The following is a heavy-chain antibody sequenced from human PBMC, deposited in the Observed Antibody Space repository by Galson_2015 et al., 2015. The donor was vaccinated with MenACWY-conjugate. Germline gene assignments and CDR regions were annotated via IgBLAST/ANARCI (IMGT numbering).Heavy chain of an antibody. Sequence: SLRLSCAASGFTFNNYWMHWVRQPPGKGLEWISYIKADGSFSNYADSVKGRFTISTDNAKNMVYLQMDGLGDEDTAVYFCARDTNGSLNPWAQGTL. J-gene: IGHJ5*02. CDR3: ARDTNGSLNP. CDR2: IKADGSFS. D-gene: IGHD3-9*01. CDR1: GFTFNNYW. V-gene: IGHV3-74*01.